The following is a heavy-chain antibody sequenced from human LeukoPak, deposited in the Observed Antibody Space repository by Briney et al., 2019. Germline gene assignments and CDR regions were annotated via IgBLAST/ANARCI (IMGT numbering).Heavy chain of an antibody. CDR3: ATELVVVITHDAFDI. Sequence: SETLSLTCTVSGGSISSSSYYWGWIRQPPGKGLEWIGSIYYSGSTYYNPSLKSRVTISVGTSKNQFSLKLSSVTAADTAVYYCATELVVVITHDAFDIWGQGTMVTVSS. V-gene: IGHV4-39*07. D-gene: IGHD3-22*01. J-gene: IGHJ3*02. CDR2: IYYSGST. CDR1: GGSISSSSYY.